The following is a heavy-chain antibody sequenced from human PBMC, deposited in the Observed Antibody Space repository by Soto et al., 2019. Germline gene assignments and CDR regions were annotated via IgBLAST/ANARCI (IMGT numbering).Heavy chain of an antibody. Sequence: PSETLSLTCAVSGYSIISGYYWGWIRQPPGKGLEWIGSIYHSGSTYHNPSLKSRVTISVDTSKNQFSLKLSSVTAADTAVYYCAREDSSSWYVYWGQGTLVTVSS. CDR2: IYHSGST. CDR1: GYSIISGYY. V-gene: IGHV4-38-2*02. J-gene: IGHJ4*02. D-gene: IGHD6-13*01. CDR3: AREDSSSWYVY.